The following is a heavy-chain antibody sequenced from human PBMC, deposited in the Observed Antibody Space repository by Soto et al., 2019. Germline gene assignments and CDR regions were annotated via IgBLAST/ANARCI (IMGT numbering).Heavy chain of an antibody. CDR2: ISYDGSNK. CDR1: GFTFSSYA. D-gene: IGHD1-20*01. V-gene: IGHV3-30*04. CDR3: AKVFRNWNDSPEDY. J-gene: IGHJ4*02. Sequence: QVQLVESGGGVVQPGRSLRLSCAASGFTFSSYAMHWVRQAPGKGLEWVAVISYDGSNKYYADSVKGRFTISRDNSKNTLYLQMNSLRAEDTAVYYCAKVFRNWNDSPEDYWGQGTLVTVSS.